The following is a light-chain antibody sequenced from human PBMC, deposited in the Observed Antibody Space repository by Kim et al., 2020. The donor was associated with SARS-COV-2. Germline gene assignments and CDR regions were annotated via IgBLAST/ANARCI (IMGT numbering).Light chain of an antibody. J-gene: IGKJ2*01. CDR3: QQYNSYPYT. CDR2: KTS. V-gene: IGKV1-5*03. Sequence: SASIRDSVTIPCRASHGISSWFAWYQQKPGKAPKLLIYKTSTLESGVPSRFSGSGSGTEFTLTISSLQPDDFATYSCQQYNSYPYTFGQGTKLEI. CDR1: HGISSW.